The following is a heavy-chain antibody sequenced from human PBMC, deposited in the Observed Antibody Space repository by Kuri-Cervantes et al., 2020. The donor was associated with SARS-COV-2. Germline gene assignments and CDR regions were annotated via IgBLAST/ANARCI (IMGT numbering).Heavy chain of an antibody. CDR1: GGSFSGYY. D-gene: IGHD3-3*01. CDR2: INHSGST. V-gene: IGHV4-34*01. Sequence: SETLSLTCAVYGGSFSGYYWSWIRQPPGKGLEWIGEINHSGSTNYNPSLKSRVTISVDTSKNQFSLKLSSVTAADTAVYYCARDRQEITIFGAIYYGMDVWGQGTTVTVSS. J-gene: IGHJ6*02. CDR3: ARDRQEITIFGAIYYGMDV.